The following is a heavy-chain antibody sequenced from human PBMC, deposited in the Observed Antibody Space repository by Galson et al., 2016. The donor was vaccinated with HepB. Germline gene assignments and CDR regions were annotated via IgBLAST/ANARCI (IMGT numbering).Heavy chain of an antibody. D-gene: IGHD2-15*01. Sequence: QSGAEVTKPGESLKISCKGSGYSFTSYWIGWVRQMPGKGLEWMGIIYPGDSDTRYSPSFQGQVTISADKSISTACLQWSSLKASDTAMYYCATRGDCSGGSCKGYNWFDPWGQGTLVTVSS. CDR3: ATRGDCSGGSCKGYNWFDP. CDR2: IYPGDSDT. V-gene: IGHV5-51*01. J-gene: IGHJ5*02. CDR1: GYSFTSYW.